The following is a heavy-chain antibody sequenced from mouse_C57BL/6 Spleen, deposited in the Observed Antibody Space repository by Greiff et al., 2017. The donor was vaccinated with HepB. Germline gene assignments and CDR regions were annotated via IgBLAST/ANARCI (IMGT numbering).Heavy chain of an antibody. J-gene: IGHJ4*01. CDR1: GYSFTGYY. Sequence: EVQLQESGPELVKPGASVKISCKASGYSFTGYYMNWVKQSPEKSLEWIGEINPSTGGTTYNQKFKAKATLTVDKSSSTAYMQLKSLTSEDSAVYYCARGGDGYLLAMDYWGQGTSVTVSS. CDR3: ARGGDGYLLAMDY. D-gene: IGHD2-3*01. V-gene: IGHV1-42*01. CDR2: INPSTGGT.